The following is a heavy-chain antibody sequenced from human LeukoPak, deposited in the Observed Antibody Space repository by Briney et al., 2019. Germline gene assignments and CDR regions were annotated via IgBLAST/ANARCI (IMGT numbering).Heavy chain of an antibody. Sequence: RSEGLSLTCTVSGGSISSYYWSWIRQPPGKGLEWIGYIYYSGSTNYNPSLKSRVTISVDTSKNQYSLKLSSVTAADTAVYYCARTYYYASGAFDTWGQGTMLTVSS. CDR1: GGSISSYY. J-gene: IGHJ3*02. CDR2: IYYSGST. CDR3: ARTYYYASGAFDT. D-gene: IGHD3-10*01. V-gene: IGHV4-59*01.